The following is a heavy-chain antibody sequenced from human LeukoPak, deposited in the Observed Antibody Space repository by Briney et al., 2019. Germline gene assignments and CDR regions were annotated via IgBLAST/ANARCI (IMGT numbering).Heavy chain of an antibody. CDR3: ARGRWELRFDY. CDR2: INHSGST. CDR1: GGSFSGYY. Sequence: SETLSLTCAVYGGSFSGYYWSWIRQPPGKGLEWIGEINHSGSTNYNPSLKSRVTISVDTSKNQFSPKLTSVTAADTAVYYCARGRWELRFDYWGQGTLVTVSS. V-gene: IGHV4-34*01. D-gene: IGHD1-26*01. J-gene: IGHJ4*02.